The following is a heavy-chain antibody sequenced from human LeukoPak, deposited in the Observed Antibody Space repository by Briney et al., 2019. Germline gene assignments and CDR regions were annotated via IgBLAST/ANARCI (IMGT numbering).Heavy chain of an antibody. CDR1: GGSISSYY. J-gene: IGHJ4*02. Sequence: SETLSLTCIVSGGSISSYYWSWIRQPPGKGLEWIGYIYHSGSTNYKPSLKSRVTISVDTSKNQFSLKLSSVTAADTAVYYCARSGGSYFYYWGQGTLVTVSS. V-gene: IGHV4-59*01. CDR2: IYHSGST. CDR3: ARSGGSYFYY. D-gene: IGHD1-26*01.